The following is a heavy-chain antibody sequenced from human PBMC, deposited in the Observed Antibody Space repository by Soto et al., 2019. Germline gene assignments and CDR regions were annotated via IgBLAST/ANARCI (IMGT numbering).Heavy chain of an antibody. Sequence: EVQLVESGGGFVQPGGSLRLSCVAFRFSFTNGWMSWVRQAPGKGPEWVGRIKSKTDGGTADYAAPVKGRFTISRDDSQNTLYLHMDSLKTEDTALYHCSTDIGIYGLDICGQGTTVTVSS. J-gene: IGHJ6*02. D-gene: IGHD1-26*01. CDR3: STDIGIYGLDI. V-gene: IGHV3-15*01. CDR1: RFSFTNGW. CDR2: IKSKTDGGTA.